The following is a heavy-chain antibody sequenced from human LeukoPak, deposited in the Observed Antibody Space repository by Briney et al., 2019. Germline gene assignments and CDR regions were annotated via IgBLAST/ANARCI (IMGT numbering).Heavy chain of an antibody. V-gene: IGHV4-38-2*02. CDR1: DYSISSGYY. D-gene: IGHD5-12*01. Sequence: SETLSLTCTVSDYSISSGYYWGWIRQPPGKGLQWIGSIYHSGDTYYNPSLKSRVTISVDTSKNQFSLKLSSVTAADTAVYYCARKKIEVVATYDYWGQGTLVTVSS. CDR2: IYHSGDT. CDR3: ARKKIEVVATYDY. J-gene: IGHJ4*02.